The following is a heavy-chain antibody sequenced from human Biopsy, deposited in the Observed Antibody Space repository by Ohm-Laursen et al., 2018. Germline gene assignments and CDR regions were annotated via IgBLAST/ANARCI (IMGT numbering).Heavy chain of an antibody. V-gene: IGHV1-69*10. CDR3: ATPFQYYDSWGGYPPFDH. CDR2: IIAVSGLV. CDR1: GGTFSNYA. Sequence: ASVKVSCKASGGTFSNYAISWVRQAPGEGLEWMGGIIAVSGLVNYAPKFQGRVSITADKSTTTAYMELSNLKSEDTAVYYCATPFQYYDSWGGYPPFDHWGQGTLVAVSS. J-gene: IGHJ4*02. D-gene: IGHD3-3*01.